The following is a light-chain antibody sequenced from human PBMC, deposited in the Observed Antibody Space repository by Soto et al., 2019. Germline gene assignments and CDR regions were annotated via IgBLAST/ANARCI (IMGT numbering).Light chain of an antibody. Sequence: EIVLTQSPGTLSLSPGERATLACGASQIVSDNFLAWYQQKPGQAPRLLIYGASSRANGIPDRFSGSGSGTDFTLTISRLEPGDFAVYYCQQYNSWPPGAFGQGTKLEIK. CDR3: QQYNSWPPGA. CDR2: GAS. V-gene: IGKV3-20*01. J-gene: IGKJ2*01. CDR1: QIVSDNF.